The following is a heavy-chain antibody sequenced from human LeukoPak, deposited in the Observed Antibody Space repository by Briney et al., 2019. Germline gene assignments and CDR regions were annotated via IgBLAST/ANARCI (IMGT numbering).Heavy chain of an antibody. V-gene: IGHV3-30*02. J-gene: IGHJ3*02. CDR3: AKDRVVSREHAAFDI. CDR1: GFTFSSYG. D-gene: IGHD2-15*01. Sequence: PGGSLRLSCVASGFTFSSYGMHWVRQAPGKGLEWVAFIRYDGINKYYADSVKGRFTISRDNSKNTLYLQMNSLRAEDTAVYYSAKDRVVSREHAAFDIWGQGTMVTVSS. CDR2: IRYDGINK.